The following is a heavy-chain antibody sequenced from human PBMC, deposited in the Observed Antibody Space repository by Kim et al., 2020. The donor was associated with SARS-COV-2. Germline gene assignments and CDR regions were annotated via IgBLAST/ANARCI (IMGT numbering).Heavy chain of an antibody. D-gene: IGHD6-19*01. V-gene: IGHV3-21*04. J-gene: IGHJ4*02. CDR2: ISSSSSYI. CDR1: GFTFSSYS. Sequence: GGSLRLSCAASGFTFSSYSMNWVRQAPVKGLEWISSISSSSSYIYYADSVKGRFTISRDNAGASLYLQMNSLRAEDTAVYYCARVLTSGWSYFDYWGQGT. CDR3: ARVLTSGWSYFDY.